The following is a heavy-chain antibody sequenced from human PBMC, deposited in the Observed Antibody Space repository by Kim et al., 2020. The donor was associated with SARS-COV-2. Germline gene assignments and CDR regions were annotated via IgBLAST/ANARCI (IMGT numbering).Heavy chain of an antibody. CDR3: ARSSWSDYFDY. D-gene: IGHD6-13*01. J-gene: IGHJ4*02. CDR2: P. V-gene: IGHV7-4-1*02. Sequence: PMYAQGFTGRFVFSLETSVTTAYLQINSLKAEDTAVYYCARSSWSDYFDYWGQGTLVTVSS.